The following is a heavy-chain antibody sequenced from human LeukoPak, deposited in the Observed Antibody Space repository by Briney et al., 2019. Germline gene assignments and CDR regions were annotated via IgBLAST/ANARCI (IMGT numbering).Heavy chain of an antibody. D-gene: IGHD3-9*01. Sequence: GGSLRLSCAASGFTFSGYSMSWVRQAPGKGLEWVSFITFGSGYIYYADSVKGRFTISRDNAENALYLQMNSLRAEDTAVYYCARDPHYDILTGRPYYFDYWGQGTLVTVSS. CDR3: ARDPHYDILTGRPYYFDY. J-gene: IGHJ4*02. CDR2: ITFGSGYI. CDR1: GFTFSGYS. V-gene: IGHV3-21*01.